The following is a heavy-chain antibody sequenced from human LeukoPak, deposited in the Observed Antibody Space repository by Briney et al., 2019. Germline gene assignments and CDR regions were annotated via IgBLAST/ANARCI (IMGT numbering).Heavy chain of an antibody. Sequence: GRSLRLSCAASGFTFSSYAMHWVRQAPGKGLEWVAVISYDGSNKYYADSVKGRFTISRDNSKNTLYLRMNSLRAEDTAVYYCASGIAAAPFYYYYGMDVWGQGTTVTVSS. J-gene: IGHJ6*02. V-gene: IGHV3-30-3*01. CDR2: ISYDGSNK. CDR1: GFTFSSYA. D-gene: IGHD6-13*01. CDR3: ASGIAAAPFYYYYGMDV.